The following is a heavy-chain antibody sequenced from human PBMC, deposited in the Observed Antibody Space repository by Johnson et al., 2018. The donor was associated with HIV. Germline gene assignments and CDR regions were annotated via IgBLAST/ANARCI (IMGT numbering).Heavy chain of an antibody. CDR2: IRSDGSNK. Sequence: QVQLVESGGGVVQPGRSLRLSCAASGFTFSTYGMHWVRQAPGKGLEGVAFIRSDGSNKYYGDSVKGRFTISRDNSKNTLYLQMNSLRAEETAVYYCAREYYDSGDQWAHVAFDVWGQGIMVTVSS. CDR1: GFTFSTYG. V-gene: IGHV3-33*01. D-gene: IGHD3-22*01. J-gene: IGHJ3*01. CDR3: AREYYDSGDQWAHVAFDV.